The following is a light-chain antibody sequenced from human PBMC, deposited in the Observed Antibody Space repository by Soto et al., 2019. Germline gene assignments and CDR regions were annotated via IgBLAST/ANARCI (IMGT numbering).Light chain of an antibody. Sequence: EIVLTQSPATLSLSPGERATLSCRATQSVSSYLAWYQQKPGQAPRLLIYDASNRATGVPARFSGSGSGTDFTLTISSLEPGDFAVYYCQQRYNWPPSFGGGTKVEIK. CDR3: QQRYNWPPS. J-gene: IGKJ4*01. CDR1: QSVSSY. V-gene: IGKV3-11*01. CDR2: DAS.